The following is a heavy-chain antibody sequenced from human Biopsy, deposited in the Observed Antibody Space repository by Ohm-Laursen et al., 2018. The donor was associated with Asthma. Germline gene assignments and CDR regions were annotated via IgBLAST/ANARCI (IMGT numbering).Heavy chain of an antibody. CDR3: ARDPGGSADYFDY. Sequence: SLRLSCAATGFSFSSYSINWVRQAPGKGLEWLSYITSGSSTIYYAGSVKGRFTVSRDNAQNSLYLQMNSLKADDTAVYYCARDPGGSADYFDYWGQGTLVTVSS. CDR2: ITSGSSTI. V-gene: IGHV3-48*01. D-gene: IGHD3-10*01. J-gene: IGHJ4*02. CDR1: GFSFSSYS.